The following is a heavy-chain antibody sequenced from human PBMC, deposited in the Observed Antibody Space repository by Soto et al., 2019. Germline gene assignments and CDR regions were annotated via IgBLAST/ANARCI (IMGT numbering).Heavy chain of an antibody. D-gene: IGHD2-21*02. CDR1: GGSVTSGNYY. Sequence: SETLSLTCTVSGGSVTSGNYYWSWIRQPPGKGLEWIGHIYYSGSTNYNPSLKSRVTISVDASKNQFSLKLSSVTAADTAIYYCARGPVVTPFVDYWGQGTLVTAPQ. CDR2: IYYSGST. CDR3: ARGPVVTPFVDY. J-gene: IGHJ4*02. V-gene: IGHV4-61*01.